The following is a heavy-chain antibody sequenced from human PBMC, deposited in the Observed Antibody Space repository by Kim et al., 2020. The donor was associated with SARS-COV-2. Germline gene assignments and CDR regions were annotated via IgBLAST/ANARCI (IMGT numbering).Heavy chain of an antibody. V-gene: IGHV2-70*01. CDR2: IDWDDDK. CDR1: GFSLSTSGMC. D-gene: IGHD1-26*01. J-gene: IGHJ5*02. Sequence: SGPTLVNPTQTLTLTCTFSGFSLSTSGMCVSWIRQPPGKALEWLALIDWDDDKYYSTSLKTRLTISKDTSKNQVVLTMTNMDPVDTATYYCARIRRGEWGHRALGFDPWGQGTLVTVSS. CDR3: ARIRRGEWGHRALGFDP.